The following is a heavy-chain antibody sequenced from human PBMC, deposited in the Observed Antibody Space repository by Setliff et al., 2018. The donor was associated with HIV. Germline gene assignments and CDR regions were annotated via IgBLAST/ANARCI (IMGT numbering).Heavy chain of an antibody. CDR2: IDSSGTT. D-gene: IGHD3-10*01. CDR1: GGSFGVYR. J-gene: IGHJ5*02. CDR3: ARDRHSSGLGSYGP. Sequence: ASETLSLTCTISGGSFGVYRWSWIRQSAGRGLEWIGRIDSSGTTDYKPSLKGRVAISVDTSRSQFSLRVTSVTAADMAVYFCARDRHSSGLGSYGPWGPGILVTVSS. V-gene: IGHV4-4*07.